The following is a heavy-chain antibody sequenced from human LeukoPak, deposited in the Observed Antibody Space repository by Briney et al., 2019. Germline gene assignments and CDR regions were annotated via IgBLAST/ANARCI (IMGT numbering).Heavy chain of an antibody. J-gene: IGHJ6*03. D-gene: IGHD6-13*01. CDR3: ATPRRDSSSWHGGYYMGV. CDR2: IYYSGST. Sequence: SQTLSLTCTVSGGSISSGGYYWSWIRQHPGKGLEWIGYIYYSGSTYYNPSLKSRVTISVDTSKNQFSLKLSSVTAADTAVYYCATPRRDSSSWHGGYYMGVWGKGTTVTVSS. CDR1: GGSISSGGYY. V-gene: IGHV4-31*03.